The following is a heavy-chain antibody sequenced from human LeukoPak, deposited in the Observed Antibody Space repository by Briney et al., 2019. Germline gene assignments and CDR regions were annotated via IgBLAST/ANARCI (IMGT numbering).Heavy chain of an antibody. CDR2: ISYSGRT. J-gene: IGHJ2*01. V-gene: IGHV4-59*01. CDR3: ARAGGYCGGDCYSRIDWYFDL. CDR1: GGSFSGYY. Sequence: SETLSLTCAVYGGSFSGYYWSWIRQPPGKELEWIGYISYSGRTNYNPSLKSRVTISVGTSKNQFSLNLNSVTAADTAVYYCARAGGYCGGDCYSRIDWYFDLWGRGTLVTVSS. D-gene: IGHD2-21*02.